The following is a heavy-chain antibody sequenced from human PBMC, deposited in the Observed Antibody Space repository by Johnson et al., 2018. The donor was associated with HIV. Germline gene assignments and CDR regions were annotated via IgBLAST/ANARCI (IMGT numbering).Heavy chain of an antibody. J-gene: IGHJ3*02. V-gene: IGHV3-30*04. CDR2: ISYDGSNK. CDR1: GFTFSSYA. CDR3: ARDRGIAARPFRYAFDI. Sequence: VLLVESGGGVVQPGRSLRLSCAASGFTFSSYAMHWVRQAPGKGLEWVAVISYDGSNKYYADSVKGRITIPRDNSKNTLYLQKNSLRAEDTAVYYCARDRGIAARPFRYAFDIWGQGTMVTVSS. D-gene: IGHD6-6*01.